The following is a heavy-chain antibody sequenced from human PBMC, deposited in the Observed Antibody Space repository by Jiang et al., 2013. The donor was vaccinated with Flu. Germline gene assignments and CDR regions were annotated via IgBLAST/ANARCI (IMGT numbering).Heavy chain of an antibody. CDR2: IRSKLYHGTT. J-gene: IGHJ4*02. V-gene: IGHV3-49*03. CDR3: TRDLVRDIILIPATYFDH. D-gene: IGHD2-2*01. CDR1: GFSFGDYA. Sequence: VQLLESGGGLVQPGRSLRLSCTASGFSFGDYAVNWLRQAPGKGLEWVGFIRSKLYHGTTEYAASVKGRFTISRDDSKSIAYLQMSSLRTEDTAVYYCTRDLVRDIILIPATYFDHVGPGSPGPPSPQ.